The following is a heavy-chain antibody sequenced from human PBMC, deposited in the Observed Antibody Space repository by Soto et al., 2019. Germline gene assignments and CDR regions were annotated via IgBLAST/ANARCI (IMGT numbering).Heavy chain of an antibody. CDR2: IYSGGST. Sequence: EVQLVESGGGLIQPGGSLRLSCAASGFTVSSNYMSWVRQAPGKGLEWVSVIYSGGSTYYADSVKGRFTISRDNSKHKLYLQLNGLRAEDTAVYYCARELVVVVAARPYYYYGMDVWGQGTTVTVSS. J-gene: IGHJ6*02. CDR1: GFTVSSNY. V-gene: IGHV3-53*01. CDR3: ARELVVVVAARPYYYYGMDV. D-gene: IGHD2-15*01.